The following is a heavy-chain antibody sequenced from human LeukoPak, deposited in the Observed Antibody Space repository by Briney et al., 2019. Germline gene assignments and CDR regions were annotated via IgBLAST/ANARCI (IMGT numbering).Heavy chain of an antibody. CDR2: INHSGST. CDR3: ARGRPEEYGWFDP. Sequence: PSETLSLTCAVYGGSFSGYYRSWIRQPPGKGLEWIGEINHSGSTNYNPSLKSRVTISVDTSKNQFSLKLSSVTAADTAVYYCARGRPEEYGWFDPWGQGTLVTVSS. CDR1: GGSFSGYY. J-gene: IGHJ5*02. V-gene: IGHV4-34*01. D-gene: IGHD2/OR15-2a*01.